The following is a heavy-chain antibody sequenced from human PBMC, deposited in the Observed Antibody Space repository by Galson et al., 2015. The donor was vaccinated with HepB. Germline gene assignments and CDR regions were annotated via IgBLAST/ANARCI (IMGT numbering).Heavy chain of an antibody. CDR3: ASKPGYSSGWPNWFDP. CDR2: ISYDGSNK. V-gene: IGHV3-30*04. Sequence: SLRLSCAASGFTFSSYAMHWVRQAPGKGLEWVAVISYDGSNKYYADSVKGRFTISRDNSKNTLYLQMNSLRAEDTAVYYCASKPGYSSGWPNWFDPWGQGTLVTVSS. J-gene: IGHJ5*02. D-gene: IGHD6-19*01. CDR1: GFTFSSYA.